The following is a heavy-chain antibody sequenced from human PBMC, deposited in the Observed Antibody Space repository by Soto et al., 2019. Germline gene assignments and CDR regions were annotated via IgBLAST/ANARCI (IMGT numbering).Heavy chain of an antibody. CDR3: ARDDMITFGGVIGDAFDI. CDR2: IWYDGSNK. CDR1: GFTFSSYG. J-gene: IGHJ3*02. Sequence: SLRLSCAASGFTFSSYGMHWVRQAPGKGLEWVAVIWYDGSNKYYADSVKGRFTISRDNSKNTLYLQMNSLRAENTAVYYCARDDMITFGGVIGDAFDIWGQGTMVTVSS. D-gene: IGHD3-16*02. V-gene: IGHV3-33*01.